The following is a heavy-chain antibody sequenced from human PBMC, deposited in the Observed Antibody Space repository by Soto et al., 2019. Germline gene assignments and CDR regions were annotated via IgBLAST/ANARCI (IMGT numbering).Heavy chain of an antibody. CDR3: ATSQRGRRACTFDQ. D-gene: IGHD3-16*01. Sequence: ETLARACAVAGDSVSNYNYYWSGIRQPQGTGLEWIGYIYYSGTTNYNSYLKSRLSLSVYMSKNQFSLKLASVTAADTAVYLCATSQRGRRACTFDQWGHGAMVTVSS. V-gene: IGHV4-61*01. CDR1: GDSVSNYNYY. CDR2: IYYSGTT. J-gene: IGHJ4*01.